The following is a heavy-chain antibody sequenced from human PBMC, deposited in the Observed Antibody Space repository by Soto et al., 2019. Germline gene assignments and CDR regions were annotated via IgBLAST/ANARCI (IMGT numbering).Heavy chain of an antibody. D-gene: IGHD3-3*01. CDR1: GFTFSPYS. CDR3: ARDRSTIYGVVTPIDY. J-gene: IGHJ4*02. Sequence: PGGSLRLSCAASGFTFSPYSMNWVRQAPGKGLEWISHISSGGDTIYYADSVRGRFAVSRDNTKNSLYLQMDSLRDEDTAVYYCARDRSTIYGVVTPIDYWGQGTLVTVSS. V-gene: IGHV3-48*02. CDR2: ISSGGDTI.